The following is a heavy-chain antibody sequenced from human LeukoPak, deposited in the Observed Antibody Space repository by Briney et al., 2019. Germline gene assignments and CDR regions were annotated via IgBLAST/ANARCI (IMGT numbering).Heavy chain of an antibody. Sequence: GSLRLSCAASGFTFSSYSMNWVRQAPGKGLEWVSSISSSSSYIYYADSVKGRFTISRDNAKNSLYLQMNSLRAEDTAVYYCAREKEGTHAYYFDYWGQGTLVTVSS. CDR2: ISSSSSYI. V-gene: IGHV3-21*01. CDR1: GFTFSSYS. J-gene: IGHJ4*02. D-gene: IGHD1-1*01. CDR3: AREKEGTHAYYFDY.